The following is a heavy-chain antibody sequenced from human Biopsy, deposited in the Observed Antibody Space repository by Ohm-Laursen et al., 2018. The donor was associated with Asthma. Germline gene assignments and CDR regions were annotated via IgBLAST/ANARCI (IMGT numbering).Heavy chain of an antibody. CDR2: IYHSGRT. V-gene: IGHV4-30-2*01. CDR1: GGSISSGGYS. Sequence: TLSLTWAVSGGSISSGGYSWSWIRQPPGKGLEWIGYIYHSGRTYYNPSLKSRVTISVDRSKNQFSLKLSSVTAADTAVYYCARVKDGYNFDYWGQGTLVTVSS. D-gene: IGHD5-24*01. CDR3: ARVKDGYNFDY. J-gene: IGHJ4*02.